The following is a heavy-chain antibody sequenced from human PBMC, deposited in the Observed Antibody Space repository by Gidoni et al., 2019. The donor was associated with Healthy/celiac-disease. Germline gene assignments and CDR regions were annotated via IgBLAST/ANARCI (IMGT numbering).Heavy chain of an antibody. CDR2: ISSSSSYI. D-gene: IGHD3-10*01. V-gene: IGHV3-21*01. CDR3: AREVWGGAALDY. CDR1: GFTFSSYS. Sequence: EVQLVESGGGLVKPGGSLRLSCAASGFTFSSYSMNWVRQAPGKGLEWVSSISSSSSYIYYADSVKGRFTISRDNAKNSLYLQMNSLRAEETAVYYCAREVWGGAALDYWGQGTLVTVSS. J-gene: IGHJ4*02.